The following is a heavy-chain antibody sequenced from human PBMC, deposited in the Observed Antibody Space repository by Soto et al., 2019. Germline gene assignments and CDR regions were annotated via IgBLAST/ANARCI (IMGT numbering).Heavy chain of an antibody. D-gene: IGHD3-10*01. V-gene: IGHV3-74*01. Sequence: PGGSLRLSCAASGFTFDYYWMHWVRQAPGKGLVWVSRVHSDGTTTTYAGSVKGRITISRDNARNTVSLQMSSLRAEDTAIYYCARGDRGGFDLWGHGTVVTVSS. CDR1: GFTFDYYW. J-gene: IGHJ3*01. CDR2: VHSDGTTT. CDR3: ARGDRGGFDL.